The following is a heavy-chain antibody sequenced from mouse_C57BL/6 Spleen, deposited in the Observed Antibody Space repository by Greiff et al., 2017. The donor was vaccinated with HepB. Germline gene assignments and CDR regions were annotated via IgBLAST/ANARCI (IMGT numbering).Heavy chain of an antibody. CDR1: GYTFTDYY. V-gene: IGHV1-26*01. CDR2: INPNNGGT. Sequence: EVQLQQSGPELVKPGASVKISCKASGYTFTDYYMNWVKQSHGKSLEWIGDINPNNGGTSYNQKFKGKATLTVDKSSSTAYMELRSLTSEDSAVYYCARWNYGSRDRAYWGQGTLVTVSA. CDR3: ARWNYGSRDRAY. J-gene: IGHJ3*01. D-gene: IGHD1-1*01.